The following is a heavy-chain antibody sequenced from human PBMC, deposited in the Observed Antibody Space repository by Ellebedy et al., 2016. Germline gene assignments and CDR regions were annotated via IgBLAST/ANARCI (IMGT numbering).Heavy chain of an antibody. D-gene: IGHD3-22*01. CDR2: IYYSGST. Sequence: SETLSLTCTVSGGSISSYYWSWIRQHPGKGLEWIGYIYYSGSTYYNPSLKSRVTISVDTSKNQFSLKLSSVTAADTAVYYCASLYDSSGYYYVADNAFDIWGQGTMVTVSS. CDR3: ASLYDSSGYYYVADNAFDI. J-gene: IGHJ3*02. CDR1: GGSISSYY. V-gene: IGHV4-59*06.